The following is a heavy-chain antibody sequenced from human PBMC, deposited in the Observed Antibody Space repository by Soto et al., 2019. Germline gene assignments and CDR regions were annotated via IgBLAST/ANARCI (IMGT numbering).Heavy chain of an antibody. CDR1: GGSISSSNW. CDR3: ARAESRIEADLIWWFDP. D-gene: IGHD6-13*01. CDR2: IYHSGST. Sequence: SETLSLTCAVSGGSISSSNWWSWVRQPPGKGLEWIGEIYHSGSTNYNPSLKSRVTISVDKSKNQFSLKLSSVTAADTAVYYCARAESRIEADLIWWFDPWGQGTLVTVSS. J-gene: IGHJ5*02. V-gene: IGHV4-4*02.